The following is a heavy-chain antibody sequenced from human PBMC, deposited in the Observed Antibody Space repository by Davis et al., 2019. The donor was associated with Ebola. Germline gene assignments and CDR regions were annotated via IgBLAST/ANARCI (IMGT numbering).Heavy chain of an antibody. CDR1: GGSITSRSYY. V-gene: IGHV4-39*01. CDR3: ARQVTVLYLDS. Sequence: PSETLSLTCSVSGGSITSRSYYWGWIRQPPGKGLEWIGSIYYSGSTYYNPSLKSRVTISVDTSKKQFSLKVDSVTAADTAVYYCARQVTVLYLDSWGQGTLVTASS. CDR2: IYYSGST. J-gene: IGHJ4*02. D-gene: IGHD4-11*01.